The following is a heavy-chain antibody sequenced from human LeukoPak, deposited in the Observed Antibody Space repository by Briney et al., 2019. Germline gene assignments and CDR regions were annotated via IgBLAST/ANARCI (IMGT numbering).Heavy chain of an antibody. V-gene: IGHV5-51*01. CDR2: IYLGDSDT. CDR1: GYNSPTYW. J-gene: IGHJ4*02. D-gene: IGHD2-2*01. CDR3: ARKGRYCSSTNCPFDY. Sequence: GESLKISCKGSGYNSPTYWIGWVRQMPGKGLEWMGIIYLGDSDTRYSPSFQGQVTISADKSISIAYLQWSSLKASDTAMYYCARKGRYCSSTNCPFDYWGQGTLVTVSS.